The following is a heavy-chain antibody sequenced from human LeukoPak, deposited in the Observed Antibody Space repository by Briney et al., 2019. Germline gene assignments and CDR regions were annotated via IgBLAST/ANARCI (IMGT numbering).Heavy chain of an antibody. CDR3: ARDPSGPPDY. CDR1: GFTFSSYS. CDR2: IWYDGNKE. J-gene: IGHJ4*02. D-gene: IGHD2-8*02. V-gene: IGHV3-33*08. Sequence: GGSLRLSCAAPGFTFSSYSMNWVRQAPGKGLEWVATIWYDGNKEDYADSVKGRFTISRDNSKNTLYLQMNSLRAEDTAVYYCARDPSGPPDYWGQGTLVTVSS.